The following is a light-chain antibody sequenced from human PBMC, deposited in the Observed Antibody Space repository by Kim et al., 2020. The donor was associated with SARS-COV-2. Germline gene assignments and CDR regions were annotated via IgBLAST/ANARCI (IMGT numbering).Light chain of an antibody. CDR2: WAS. Sequence: ATISSKSVRGVLYRPTNEESLAWYQQKPGRPRKLLIYWASMRESGVPDRFSGSGSGTDCTLTISSLQAEDVADYYCHQYFSLPQTFGRGTKEDIK. V-gene: IGKV4-1*01. J-gene: IGKJ1*01. CDR3: HQYFSLPQT. CDR1: RGVLYRPTNEES.